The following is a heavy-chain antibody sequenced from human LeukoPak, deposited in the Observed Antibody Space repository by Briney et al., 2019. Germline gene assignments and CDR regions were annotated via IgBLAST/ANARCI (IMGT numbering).Heavy chain of an antibody. CDR2: IIPIFGTA. V-gene: IGHV1-69*05. J-gene: IGHJ4*02. CDR3: ASGEVVASRPFFDY. CDR1: GGTFRSYA. Sequence: SVKGSCKASGGTFRSYAISWWRQAPGQGLEWMGGIIPIFGTANYAQKFQGRVTITTDESTSTAYMELSSLRSEDTAVYYCASGEVVASRPFFDYWGQGTLVTVSS. D-gene: IGHD2-15*01.